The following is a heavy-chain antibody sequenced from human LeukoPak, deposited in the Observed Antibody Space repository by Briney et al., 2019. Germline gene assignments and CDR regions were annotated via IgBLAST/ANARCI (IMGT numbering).Heavy chain of an antibody. CDR2: IYYSGST. Sequence: KTSETLSLTCTVSGGSISSYYWSWIRQPPGKGLEWIGYIYYSGSTNYNPSLKSRVTISVDTSKNQFSLKLSSVTAADTAVYYCAGTTVVTGIDYWGQGTLVTVSS. V-gene: IGHV4-59*01. J-gene: IGHJ4*02. CDR3: AGTTVVTGIDY. CDR1: GGSISSYY. D-gene: IGHD4-23*01.